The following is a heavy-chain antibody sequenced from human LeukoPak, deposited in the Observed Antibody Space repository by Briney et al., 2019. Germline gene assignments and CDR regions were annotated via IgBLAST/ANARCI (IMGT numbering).Heavy chain of an antibody. CDR1: GFTVSSNY. Sequence: GGSLRLSCVASGFTVSSNYMNWVRQAPGKGLAWVSIIYSGERTYYADSVKGRFTISRDTSKNTLYLHMNSLRAEDTGMYYCARDNSGSIDYWGQGTLVIVSS. CDR3: ARDNSGSIDY. CDR2: IYSGERT. V-gene: IGHV3-53*01. D-gene: IGHD1-1*01. J-gene: IGHJ4*02.